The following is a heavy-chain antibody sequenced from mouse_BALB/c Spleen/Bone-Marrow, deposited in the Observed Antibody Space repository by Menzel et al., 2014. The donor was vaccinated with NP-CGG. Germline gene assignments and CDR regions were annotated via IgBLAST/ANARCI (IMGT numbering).Heavy chain of an antibody. V-gene: IGHV1-54*01. D-gene: IGHD4-1*01. CDR1: EYAFTNYL. J-gene: IGHJ1*01. CDR2: INPGSGGT. CDR3: ARELGRWYFDV. Sequence: VQLQQSGAELVRPGTSVKVSCKASEYAFTNYLIEWVKQRPGQGLEWIGVINPGSGGTNYNEKFKGKATLTADKSSSTAYMQLSSLTSDDSAVYFCARELGRWYFDVWGAGTTVTVSS.